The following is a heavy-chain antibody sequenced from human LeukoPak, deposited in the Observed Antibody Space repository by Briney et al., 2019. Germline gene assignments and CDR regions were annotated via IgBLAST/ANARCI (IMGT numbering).Heavy chain of an antibody. CDR2: INWDGTNT. CDR1: GGTTDDYG. J-gene: IGHJ4*02. CDR3: VKDHSSTWYSFDY. V-gene: IGHV3-20*04. D-gene: IGHD6-13*01. Sequence: PGGSLRLSCAASGGTTDDYGMSWVRQAPGKGLEWVSGINWDGTNTYYAESVKGRFTIPRDSAEKSLYLQMNSLRDDDTAFYYGVKDHSSTWYSFDYWGQGTLVTVSS.